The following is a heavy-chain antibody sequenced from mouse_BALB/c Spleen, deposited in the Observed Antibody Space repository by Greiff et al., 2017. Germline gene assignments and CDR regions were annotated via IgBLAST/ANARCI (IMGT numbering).Heavy chain of an antibody. CDR2: IWSDGST. D-gene: IGHD1-2*01. Sequence: VQGVESGPDLVAPSQSLSITCTVSGFSLTSYGVHWVRQPPGKGLEWLVVIWSDGSTTYNSALKSRLSISKDNSKSQVFLKMNSLQTDDTAMYYCARHAVTTASDWYFDVWGAGTTVTVSS. V-gene: IGHV2-6-2*01. J-gene: IGHJ1*01. CDR3: ARHAVTTASDWYFDV. CDR1: GFSLTSYG.